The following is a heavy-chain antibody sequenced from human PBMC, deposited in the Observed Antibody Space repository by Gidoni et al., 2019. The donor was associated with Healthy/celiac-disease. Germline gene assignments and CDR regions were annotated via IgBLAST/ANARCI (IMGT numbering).Heavy chain of an antibody. CDR1: GFTFGDYA. CDR2: IRSKAYGGTT. J-gene: IGHJ3*02. V-gene: IGHV3-49*04. D-gene: IGHD3-22*01. Sequence: EVQLVESGGGLVQPGRALSPSCTASGFTFGDYAMSWVRQAPGKGLELVGFIRSKAYGGTTEYAASVKGRFTISRDDSKSIAYLQMNSLKTEDTAVYYCTRAGGLVHYDSSGYSREPDAFDIWGQGTMVTVSS. CDR3: TRAGGLVHYDSSGYSREPDAFDI.